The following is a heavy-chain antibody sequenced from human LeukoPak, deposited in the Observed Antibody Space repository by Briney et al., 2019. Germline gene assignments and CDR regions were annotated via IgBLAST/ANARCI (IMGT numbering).Heavy chain of an antibody. CDR3: ARGAWGWLRLRRYFDY. V-gene: IGHV4-4*07. Sequence: SETLSLTCTVSGGSISSYYWSWIRQPAGKGLEWIGRIYTSGSTNYNPSLKSRVTISVDTSKNQFSLKLSSVTAADTAVYYCARGAWGWLRLRRYFDYWGQGTLVTVSS. J-gene: IGHJ4*02. CDR2: IYTSGST. CDR1: GGSISSYY. D-gene: IGHD5-12*01.